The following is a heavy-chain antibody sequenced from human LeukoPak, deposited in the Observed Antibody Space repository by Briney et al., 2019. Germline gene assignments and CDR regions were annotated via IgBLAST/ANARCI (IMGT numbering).Heavy chain of an antibody. Sequence: SETLSLTCTVSGGSISSRSYYWGRIRQPPGKGLAWIGSIYYSGSTYYNPSLKSRVTISVDTSKNQFSLKLSSVTAADTAVYYCARHSWRYCSSTSCLNWFDPWGQGTLVTVSS. CDR2: IYYSGST. CDR3: ARHSWRYCSSTSCLNWFDP. V-gene: IGHV4-39*01. J-gene: IGHJ5*02. CDR1: GGSISSRSYY. D-gene: IGHD2-2*01.